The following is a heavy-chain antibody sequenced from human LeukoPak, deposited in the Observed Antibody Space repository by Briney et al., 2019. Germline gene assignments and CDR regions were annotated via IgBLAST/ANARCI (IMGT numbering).Heavy chain of an antibody. CDR3: AKDRLSYSSGWYCPY. CDR2: ISRSDAST. V-gene: IGHV3-23*01. Sequence: RSGGSLRLSCAASGFTFSNYDMGWVRQAPGKGLEWVSAISRSDASTYYADSVKGRFTISRDNSKNTLYLQMNSPRAEDTAVYYCAKDRLSYSSGWYCPYWGQGTLVTVSS. J-gene: IGHJ4*02. D-gene: IGHD6-19*01. CDR1: GFTFSNYD.